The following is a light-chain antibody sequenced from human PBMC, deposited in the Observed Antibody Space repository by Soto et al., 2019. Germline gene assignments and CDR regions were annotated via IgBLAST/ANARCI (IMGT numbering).Light chain of an antibody. Sequence: LTQPASVSGSPGQSITISCTGTSSVVGGYNYVSWYQQHPGKAPKLMIYDVSNRPSGVSNRFSGSKSGNTASLTISGLQAEDEADYYCCSYTTSSTVLFGGGNKVTVL. V-gene: IGLV2-14*03. CDR2: DVS. CDR3: CSYTTSSTVL. J-gene: IGLJ2*01. CDR1: SSVVGGYNY.